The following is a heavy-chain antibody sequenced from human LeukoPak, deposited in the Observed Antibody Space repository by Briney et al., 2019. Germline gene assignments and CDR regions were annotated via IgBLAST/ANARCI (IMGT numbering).Heavy chain of an antibody. Sequence: SVKVSCKASGGTFSSYAISWVRQAPGQGLEWMGGIIPIFGTANYAQKFQGRVTITADESTSTAYMELSSLRSEDTAVYYCARGMAVAGSYYYYYYMDVWGKGTAVTISS. J-gene: IGHJ6*03. V-gene: IGHV1-69*13. D-gene: IGHD6-19*01. CDR2: IIPIFGTA. CDR1: GGTFSSYA. CDR3: ARGMAVAGSYYYYYYMDV.